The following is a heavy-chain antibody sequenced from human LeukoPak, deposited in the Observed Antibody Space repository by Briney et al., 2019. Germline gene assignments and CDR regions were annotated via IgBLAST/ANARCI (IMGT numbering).Heavy chain of an antibody. D-gene: IGHD3-10*01. CDR3: ATDGAGGSGSYSRGYYYYMDI. CDR1: RYTLTELS. Sequence: ASVKVSCKVSRYTLTELSMHWVRQAPGKGLEWMGGFDPEDGETIYAQKFQGRVTMTEDTSTDTAYMELSSLRSGDTAVYYCATDGAGGSGSYSRGYYYYMDIWGKGTTVTVSS. CDR2: FDPEDGET. J-gene: IGHJ6*03. V-gene: IGHV1-24*01.